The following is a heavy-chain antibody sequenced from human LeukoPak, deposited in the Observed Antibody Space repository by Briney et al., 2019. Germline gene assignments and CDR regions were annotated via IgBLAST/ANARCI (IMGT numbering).Heavy chain of an antibody. J-gene: IGHJ4*02. CDR1: GYTFTSYG. Sequence: GASVKVSCKASGYTFTSYGIAWVRQVPGQGLEWMGWINAYDGNTKHAQTLQGRVTMTTDTSTSTAYMELRSLRSDDTAVYYCARGFAGTRKKLTPDYWGQGTLVTVSS. CDR3: ARGFAGTRKKLTPDY. V-gene: IGHV1-18*01. CDR2: INAYDGNT. D-gene: IGHD1-7*01.